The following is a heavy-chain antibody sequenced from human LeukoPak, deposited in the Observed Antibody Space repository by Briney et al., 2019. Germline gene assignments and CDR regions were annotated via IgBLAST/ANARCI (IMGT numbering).Heavy chain of an antibody. CDR1: GYSLSSGYY. CDR2: IYYSGST. Sequence: SETLSLTCTVSGYSLSSGYYWGWIRQPPGKGLEWIGYIYYSGSTNYNPSLKSRVTISVDTSKNQFSLKLSSVTAADTAVYYCARDWIPGIAVAWYPHDAFDIWGQGTMVTVSS. V-gene: IGHV4-61*01. D-gene: IGHD6-19*01. J-gene: IGHJ3*02. CDR3: ARDWIPGIAVAWYPHDAFDI.